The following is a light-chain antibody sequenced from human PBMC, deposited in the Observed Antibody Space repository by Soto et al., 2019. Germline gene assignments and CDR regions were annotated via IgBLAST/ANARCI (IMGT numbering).Light chain of an antibody. V-gene: IGLV3-1*01. CDR1: KLVDKY. CDR2: QDS. CDR3: QAWDSSMRV. Sequence: LTQPASVSVSPGQTASITCSGDKLVDKYACWYQQKPGQSPVLVIYQDSKRPSGIPERFSGSNSGNTATLTISGTQAMDEADYYCQAWDSSMRVFGGGTQLTVL. J-gene: IGLJ2*01.